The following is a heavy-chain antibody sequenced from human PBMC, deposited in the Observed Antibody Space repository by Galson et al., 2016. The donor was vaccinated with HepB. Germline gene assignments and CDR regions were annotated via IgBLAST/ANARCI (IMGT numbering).Heavy chain of an antibody. V-gene: IGHV3-74*01. D-gene: IGHD3-10*01. CDR2: IESDGTSA. CDR3: ARDELYSDPGSGRDYYYYGMDV. CDR1: GFTFSGYW. J-gene: IGHJ6*02. Sequence: SLRLSCAASGFTFSGYWMHWVRQAPGKGLVWVSRIESDGTSAIYAESVKGRFTISRDNAKNTLYLQMNSLRAEDTAVYYCARDELYSDPGSGRDYYYYGMDVWGQGTTVTVSS.